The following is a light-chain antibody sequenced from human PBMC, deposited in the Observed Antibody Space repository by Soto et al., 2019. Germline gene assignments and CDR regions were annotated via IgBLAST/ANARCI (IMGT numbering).Light chain of an antibody. Sequence: EVVLTQSPGTLSLSPGERATLSCRASQSVSSTYLAWYQQKPGQAPRLLLYGASTRATDIPDRISGSGSGTDFTLTISSLQSEDFAVYYCQQYNNWRTFGQGTKVEIK. V-gene: IGKV3-20*01. J-gene: IGKJ1*01. CDR3: QQYNNWRT. CDR1: QSVSSTY. CDR2: GAS.